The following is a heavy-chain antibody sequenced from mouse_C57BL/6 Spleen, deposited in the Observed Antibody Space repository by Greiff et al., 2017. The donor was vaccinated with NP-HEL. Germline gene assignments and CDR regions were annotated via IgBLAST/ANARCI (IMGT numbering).Heavy chain of an antibody. J-gene: IGHJ3*01. CDR3: TRDWDDGYYAWFAY. V-gene: IGHV1-15*01. CDR1: GYTFTDYE. Sequence: QVQLQQSGAELVRPGASVTLSCKASGYTFTDYEMHWVKQTPVHGLEWIGAIDPETGGTAYNQKFKGKAILTADKSSSTAYMELRSLTSEDSAVYYCTRDWDDGYYAWFAYWGQGTLVTVSA. CDR2: IDPETGGT. D-gene: IGHD2-3*01.